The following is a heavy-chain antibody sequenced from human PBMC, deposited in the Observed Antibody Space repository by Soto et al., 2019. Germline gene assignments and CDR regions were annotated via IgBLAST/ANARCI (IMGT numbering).Heavy chain of an antibody. CDR2: IYYSGST. V-gene: IGHV4-59*01. Sequence: SETLSLTCTASGGSISSYYWSWIRQPPGKGLEWIGYIYYSGSTNYNPSLKSRVTISVDTSKNQFSLKLSSVTAADTAVYYCARGDIVATTVFDYWGQGTLVTVS. J-gene: IGHJ4*02. D-gene: IGHD5-12*01. CDR1: GGSISSYY. CDR3: ARGDIVATTVFDY.